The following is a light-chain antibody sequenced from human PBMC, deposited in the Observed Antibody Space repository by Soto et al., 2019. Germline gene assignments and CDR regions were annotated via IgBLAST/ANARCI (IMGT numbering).Light chain of an antibody. CDR2: EVT. Sequence: QSALTQPASVYGSPGQSITISCTGTSSDVGGYNFVSWYQQHPGKAPKLMIYEVTDRPSGVSNRFSGSKSGSTASLTISGLQAEDEADYYCSSYTSRNTLAFGGGTKLTVL. J-gene: IGLJ2*01. V-gene: IGLV2-14*01. CDR3: SSYTSRNTLA. CDR1: SSDVGGYNF.